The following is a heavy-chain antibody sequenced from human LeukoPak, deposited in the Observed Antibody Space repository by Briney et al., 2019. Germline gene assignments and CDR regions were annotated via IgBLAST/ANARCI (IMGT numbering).Heavy chain of an antibody. D-gene: IGHD6-19*01. J-gene: IGHJ4*02. CDR2: IKQDGSEN. Sequence: GGSLRLSCAASGFTFSNYWMSWVRQAPGKGLEWVANIKQDGSENYYVDSVKGRFTISRDNAKNSLYLQMNSLRPEDTAVYYCARWYYSGWAFDYWGQGTLVTGSS. CDR1: GFTFSNYW. CDR3: ARWYYSGWAFDY. V-gene: IGHV3-7*04.